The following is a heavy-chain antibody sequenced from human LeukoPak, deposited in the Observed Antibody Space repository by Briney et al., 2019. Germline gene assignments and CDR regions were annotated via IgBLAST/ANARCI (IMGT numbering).Heavy chain of an antibody. V-gene: IGHV4-59*08. Sequence: PSETLSLTCTVSGGSIGTYYWSWVRQSPGKGLEWIGYIYVTGNRYNPYLQSRVTISVDTSRNQFFPKMSSVTAADTAVYYCARHIGGGIEDMDVWGKGTKVTVSS. CDR3: ARHIGGGIEDMDV. D-gene: IGHD3-16*02. CDR2: IYVTGN. CDR1: GGSIGTYY. J-gene: IGHJ6*03.